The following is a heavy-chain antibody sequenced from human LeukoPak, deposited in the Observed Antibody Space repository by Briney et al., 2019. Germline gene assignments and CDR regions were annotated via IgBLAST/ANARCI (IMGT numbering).Heavy chain of an antibody. CDR3: AREIGPRQLHLWGSAFDY. D-gene: IGHD5-18*01. CDR2: IAPISGTP. V-gene: IGHV1-69*06. Sequence: SVKVSCKASGGTFTHFVISWLRQAPGQGLEWMGGIAPISGTPVYAQKFQDRVNITADTSTNTAYMELSSLRSEDTAVYYCAREIGPRQLHLWGSAFDYWGQGTLVTVSS. J-gene: IGHJ4*02. CDR1: GGTFTHFV.